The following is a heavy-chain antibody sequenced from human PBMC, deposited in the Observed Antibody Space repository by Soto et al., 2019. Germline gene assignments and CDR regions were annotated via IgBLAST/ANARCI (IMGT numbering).Heavy chain of an antibody. Sequence: PGGSLRLSCEASGFTFGTYCFSWVRQAPWKGLEWVSSTSGTGVDTYHADSVKGRFTISRDNSKNTLYLQMSSLRDEDTAAYYWYTHIRAPISVVVVKAHRYFDFCGQGTLVSVSS. J-gene: IGHJ4*02. CDR2: TSGTGVDT. V-gene: IGHV3-23*01. D-gene: IGHD2-15*01. CDR1: GFTFGTYC. CDR3: YTHIRAPISVVVVKAHRYFDF.